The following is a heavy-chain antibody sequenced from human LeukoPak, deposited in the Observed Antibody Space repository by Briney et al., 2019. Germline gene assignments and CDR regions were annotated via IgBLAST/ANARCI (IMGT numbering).Heavy chain of an antibody. CDR1: GFTFSSYG. CDR3: ARDDEPYYYGSGSLD. CDR2: IWYDGSNK. J-gene: IGHJ4*02. V-gene: IGHV3-33*01. D-gene: IGHD3-10*01. Sequence: GRSLRLSCAASGFTFSSYGMHWVRQAPGKGLEWVAVIWYDGSNKYYADSVKGRFTISRDNSKNTLYLQMNSLRAEDTAVYYCARDDEPYYYGSGSLDWGQGTLVTASS.